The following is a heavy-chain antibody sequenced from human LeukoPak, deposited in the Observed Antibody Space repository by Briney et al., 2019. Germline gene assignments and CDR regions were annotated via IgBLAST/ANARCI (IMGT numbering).Heavy chain of an antibody. CDR1: GGSISSYY. V-gene: IGHV4-4*07. D-gene: IGHD6-19*01. CDR2: IYTSGST. J-gene: IGHJ3*02. CDR3: ARDKGSGWYSDAFDI. Sequence: PSETLSLTCTVSGGSISSYYWSWIRQPAGKGLEWIGRIYTSGSTNYNPSLKSRVTTSVDTSKNQFSLKLSSVTAADTAVYYCARDKGSGWYSDAFDIWGQGTMVTVSS.